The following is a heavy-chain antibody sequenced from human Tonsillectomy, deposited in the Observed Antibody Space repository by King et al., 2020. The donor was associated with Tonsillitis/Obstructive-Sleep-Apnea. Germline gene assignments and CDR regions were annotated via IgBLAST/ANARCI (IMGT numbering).Heavy chain of an antibody. CDR2: ISYDGSNK. J-gene: IGHJ6*02. CDR3: AKDGGYSSSWYDSGMDV. D-gene: IGHD6-13*01. V-gene: IGHV3-30*18. Sequence: VQLVESGGGVVQPGRSLRLSCAASGFTFSSYGMHWVRQAPGKGLEWVAVISYDGSNKYYADSVKGRLTISRDNSKNTLYLQMNSLRAEDTAVYYCAKDGGYSSSWYDSGMDVWGQGTTVTVSS. CDR1: GFTFSSYG.